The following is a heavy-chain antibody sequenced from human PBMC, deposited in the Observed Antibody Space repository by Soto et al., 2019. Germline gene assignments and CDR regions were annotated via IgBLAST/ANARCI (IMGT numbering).Heavy chain of an antibody. Sequence: GGSLRLSCAASAFTFSSYSISWVRQAPGKGLECVSSISGIGGDTFYADSVKGRFTISRDNSKNTLYLQMSSLRADDTALYYCAKDSALPYSGSYFDYWGQGALVTVSS. V-gene: IGHV3-23*01. CDR2: ISGIGGDT. D-gene: IGHD1-26*01. J-gene: IGHJ4*02. CDR3: AKDSALPYSGSYFDY. CDR1: AFTFSSYS.